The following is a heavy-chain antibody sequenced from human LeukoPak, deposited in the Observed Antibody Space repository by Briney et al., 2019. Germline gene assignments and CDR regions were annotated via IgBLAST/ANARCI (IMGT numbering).Heavy chain of an antibody. Sequence: SGGSLRLSCAASGFTFSNYWMTWVRQAPGIGLEWVANIKQDGSEKYYVDSVRGRFTISRDNAKMSLYLQINSLRAEDTAVYYCVRDLGAALWPNAFDIWGQGIMVTVSS. D-gene: IGHD6-25*01. CDR1: GFTFSNYW. CDR2: IKQDGSEK. V-gene: IGHV3-7*05. CDR3: VRDLGAALWPNAFDI. J-gene: IGHJ3*02.